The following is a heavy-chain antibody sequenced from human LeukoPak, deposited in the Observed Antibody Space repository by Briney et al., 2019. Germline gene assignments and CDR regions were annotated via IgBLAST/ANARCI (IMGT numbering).Heavy chain of an antibody. CDR2: INHSGST. D-gene: IGHD6-19*01. CDR3: ARRYYGYSSGWNYYFYYMDI. V-gene: IGHV4-34*01. J-gene: IGHJ6*03. Sequence: PSETLSLTCAVYGGSFSGYYWSWIRQPPGKGLEWIGEINHSGSTNYKPSLKSRVTISVDTSKNQFSLKLSSVTAADTAVYYCARRYYGYSSGWNYYFYYMDIWGKGTTVTISS. CDR1: GGSFSGYY.